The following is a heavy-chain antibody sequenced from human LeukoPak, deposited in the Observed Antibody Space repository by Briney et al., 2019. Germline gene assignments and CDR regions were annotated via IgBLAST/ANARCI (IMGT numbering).Heavy chain of an antibody. D-gene: IGHD5-18*01. CDR2: IIPILGIA. V-gene: IGHV1-69*04. J-gene: IGHJ4*02. Sequence: ASVKVSCKASGGTFSSSAISWVRQAPGQGLEWMGRIIPILGIANYAQKFQGRVTITADKSTSTAYMELSSLRSEDTAVYYCARDSGYSYGTGYWGQGTLVTVSS. CDR3: ARDSGYSYGTGY. CDR1: GGTFSSSA.